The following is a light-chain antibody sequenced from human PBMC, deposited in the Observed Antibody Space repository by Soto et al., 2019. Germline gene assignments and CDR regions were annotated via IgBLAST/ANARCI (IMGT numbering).Light chain of an antibody. CDR2: HTS. V-gene: IGKV3-11*01. Sequence: EIGFKQSPAILSYSAYNLSPLSFRASQTVNSRVAWHQHKPGQAPRLLIYHTSNRATGIPARFSGSGSGTDFTLTISCLEPEDFAVYCCHQRQIWPRTFGQGTKVEIK. J-gene: IGKJ1*01. CDR3: HQRQIWPRT. CDR1: QTVNSR.